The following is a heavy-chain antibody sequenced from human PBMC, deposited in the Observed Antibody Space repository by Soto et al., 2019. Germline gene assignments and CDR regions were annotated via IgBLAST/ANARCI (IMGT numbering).Heavy chain of an antibody. CDR2: ISYDGSNK. CDR3: ARESEDLTSNFDY. V-gene: IGHV3-30-3*01. CDR1: GFSFSSYA. Sequence: GGSLRLSCSASGFSFSSYAMHWVRQAPGKGLEWVAVISYDGSNKYYADSVKGRFTISRDNSKNTLYLQMNSLRAEDTAVYYCARESEDLTSNFDYWGQGTLVTVSS. J-gene: IGHJ4*02.